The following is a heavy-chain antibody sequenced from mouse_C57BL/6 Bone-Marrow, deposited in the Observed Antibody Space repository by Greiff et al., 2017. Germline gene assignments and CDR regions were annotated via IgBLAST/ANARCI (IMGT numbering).Heavy chain of an antibody. CDR1: GYTFTSYT. CDR2: INPSSGYT. CDR3: ARRDVGAMDY. V-gene: IGHV1-4*01. Sequence: QLQQSGAELARPGASVKMSCKASGYTFTSYTMHWVKQRPGQGLEWIGYINPSSGYTKYNQTFKDKATLTADKSSSTAYMQLSSLTSEDSAVYYCARRDVGAMDYWGQGTSVTVSS. J-gene: IGHJ4*01.